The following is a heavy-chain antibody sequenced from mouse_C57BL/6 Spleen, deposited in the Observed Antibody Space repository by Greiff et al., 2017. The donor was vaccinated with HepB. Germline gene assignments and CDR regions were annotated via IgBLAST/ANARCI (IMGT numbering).Heavy chain of an antibody. CDR3: TRDWIYYGNYGYAMDY. D-gene: IGHD2-1*01. CDR2: ISSGGDYI. CDR1: GFTFSSYA. J-gene: IGHJ4*01. Sequence: EVQRVESGEGLVKPGGSLKLSCAASGFTFSSYAMSWVRQTPEKRLEWVAYISSGGDYIYYADTVKGRFTISRDNARNTLYLQMSSLKSEDTAMYYCTRDWIYYGNYGYAMDYWGQGTSVTVSS. V-gene: IGHV5-9-1*02.